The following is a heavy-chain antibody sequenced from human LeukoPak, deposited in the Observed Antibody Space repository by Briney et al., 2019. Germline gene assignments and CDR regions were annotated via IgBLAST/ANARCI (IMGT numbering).Heavy chain of an antibody. CDR3: ARDLGCSRGGFDY. V-gene: IGHV4-31*03. Sequence: SETLSLTCTVSGGSISSGGYYWSWIRQQPGKGLEWIGYIYNSGSTYYNPSLKSRVTISVDTSKNQFFLKLRSVTAADTAVYYCARDLGCSRGGFDYWGQGTLVTVSS. D-gene: IGHD6-13*01. J-gene: IGHJ4*02. CDR1: GGSISSGGYY. CDR2: IYNSGST.